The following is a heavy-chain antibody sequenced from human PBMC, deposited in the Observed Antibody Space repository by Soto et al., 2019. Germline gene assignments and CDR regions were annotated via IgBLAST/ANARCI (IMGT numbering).Heavy chain of an antibody. J-gene: IGHJ4*02. CDR3: ARDLWGSGWYAALDY. D-gene: IGHD6-19*01. Sequence: GGSLRLSCAASRFTFSSYAMHWVRQAPGKGLEWVAVIWYDGSDKYYADSVKGRFTISRDNSKNTLYLQMNSLRAEYTAVYYCARDLWGSGWYAALDYWGQGTLVTVSS. V-gene: IGHV3-33*01. CDR1: RFTFSSYA. CDR2: IWYDGSDK.